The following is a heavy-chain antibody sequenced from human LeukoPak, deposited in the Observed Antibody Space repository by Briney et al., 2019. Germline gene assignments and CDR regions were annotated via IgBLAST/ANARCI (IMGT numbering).Heavy chain of an antibody. CDR2: INPNSGGT. V-gene: IGHV1-2*02. CDR3: ARTLLWFGDHDAFDI. J-gene: IGHJ3*02. Sequence: ASVKVSCKASGYTFTGYYMHWVRQAPEQGLEWMGWINPNSGGTNYAQKFQGRVTMTRDTSISTAYMELSRLRSDDTAVYYCARTLLWFGDHDAFDIWGQGTMVTVSS. CDR1: GYTFTGYY. D-gene: IGHD3-10*01.